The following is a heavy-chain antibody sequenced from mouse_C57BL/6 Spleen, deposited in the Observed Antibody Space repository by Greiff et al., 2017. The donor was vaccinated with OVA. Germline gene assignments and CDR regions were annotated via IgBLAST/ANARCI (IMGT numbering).Heavy chain of an antibody. D-gene: IGHD1-1*01. CDR3: ARGGNYYGSRSYAMDY. Sequence: QVQLQQSGTELVKPGASVKLSCKASGYTFTSYWMHWVKQRPGQGLEWIGNINPSNGGTNYNEKFKSKATLTVDKSSSTAYMQLSSLTSEDSAVYYCARGGNYYGSRSYAMDYWGQGTSVTVSS. CDR1: GYTFTSYW. CDR2: INPSNGGT. V-gene: IGHV1-53*01. J-gene: IGHJ4*01.